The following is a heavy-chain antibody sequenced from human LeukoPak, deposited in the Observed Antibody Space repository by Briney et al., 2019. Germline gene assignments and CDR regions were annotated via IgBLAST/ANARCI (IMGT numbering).Heavy chain of an antibody. J-gene: IGHJ3*02. V-gene: IGHV4-61*02. D-gene: IGHD4-23*01. Sequence: SETLSLTCTVSGGSISSGSYYWSWIRQPAGKGLEWIGRIYTSGSTNYNPSLKSRVTISVDTSKNQFSLKLSSVTAADTAVYYCARQTPFDAFDIWGQGTMVTVSS. CDR1: GGSISSGSYY. CDR2: IYTSGST. CDR3: ARQTPFDAFDI.